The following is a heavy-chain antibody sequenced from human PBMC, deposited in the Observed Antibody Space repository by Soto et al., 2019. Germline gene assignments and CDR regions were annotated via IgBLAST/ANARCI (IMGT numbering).Heavy chain of an antibody. D-gene: IGHD2-2*01. CDR3: ARSQGSSTSLEIYYYYYYGMDV. J-gene: IGHJ6*02. Sequence: GASVKVSCKASGCTFGSYAISWVRQAPGQGLEWMGGIIPIPGTANYAQKFQGRVTIAADESTSTAYMELSSLRSEDTAVYYCARSQGSSTSLEIYYYYYYGMDVWGQGTTVTVSS. CDR2: IIPIPGTA. CDR1: GCTFGSYA. V-gene: IGHV1-69*13.